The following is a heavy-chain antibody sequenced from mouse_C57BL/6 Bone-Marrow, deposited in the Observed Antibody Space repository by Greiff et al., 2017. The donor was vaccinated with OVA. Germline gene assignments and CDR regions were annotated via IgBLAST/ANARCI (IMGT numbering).Heavy chain of an antibody. D-gene: IGHD2-1*01. J-gene: IGHJ2*01. V-gene: IGHV5-9*01. CDR3: ARGVDYYGNYGYFDY. CDR2: ISGGGGNT. Sequence: DVKLVESGGGLVKPGGSLKLSCAASVFTFSSYTMSWVRQTPEKRLEWVATISGGGGNTYYPDSVKGRFTISRDNAKNTLYLQMSSLRSEDTALYYCARGVDYYGNYGYFDYWGQGTTLTVSS. CDR1: VFTFSSYT.